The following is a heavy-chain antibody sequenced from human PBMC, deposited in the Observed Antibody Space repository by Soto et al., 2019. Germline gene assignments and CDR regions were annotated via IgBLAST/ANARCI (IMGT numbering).Heavy chain of an antibody. J-gene: IGHJ5*02. Sequence: ASVKVSCKVSGYTLTELSMHWVRQAPGKGLEWMGGFDPEDGETIYAQKFQGRVTMTEDTSTDTAYMELSSLRSEDTAVYYCATDLYSSSSYNWFDPWGQGTRVTVSS. CDR3: ATDLYSSSSYNWFDP. V-gene: IGHV1-24*01. D-gene: IGHD6-6*01. CDR2: FDPEDGET. CDR1: GYTLTELS.